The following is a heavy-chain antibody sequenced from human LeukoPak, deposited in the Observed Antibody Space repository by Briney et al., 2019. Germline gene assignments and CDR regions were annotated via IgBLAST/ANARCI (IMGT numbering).Heavy chain of an antibody. CDR3: ARDMRITMVRGVMYMDV. J-gene: IGHJ6*03. Sequence: ASVKVSCKASGYTFTNYYMHWVRQAPGQGLEWMGIINPSGGSTSYAQKFQGRVTMTRDTSTSTVYMELSSLRSEDTAVYYCARDMRITMVRGVMYMDVWGKGTTVTISS. CDR2: INPSGGST. V-gene: IGHV1-46*01. D-gene: IGHD3-10*01. CDR1: GYTFTNYY.